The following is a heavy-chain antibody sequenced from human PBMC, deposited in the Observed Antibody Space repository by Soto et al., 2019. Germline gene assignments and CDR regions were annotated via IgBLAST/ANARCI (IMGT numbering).Heavy chain of an antibody. CDR3: ARRARPDFYYMDV. J-gene: IGHJ6*03. CDR2: ISSNGVGT. V-gene: IGHV3-64*01. D-gene: IGHD6-6*01. Sequence: EVQLAESGGGLAQPGGSLRLSCAASGFTLSGYAMDWVRQAPGKGLEYVSGISSNGVGTYYANSVQGRFTISRDNSKNTVHLQMGSLSPEDMAVYYCARRARPDFYYMDVWGKGTTVTVSS. CDR1: GFTLSGYA.